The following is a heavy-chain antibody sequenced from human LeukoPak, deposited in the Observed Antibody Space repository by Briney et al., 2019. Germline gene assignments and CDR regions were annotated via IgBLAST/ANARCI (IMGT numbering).Heavy chain of an antibody. CDR2: IRYDGSNK. CDR3: AKRGYSSRGAFDI. D-gene: IGHD6-19*01. V-gene: IGHV3-30*02. CDR1: GFTFSSYG. Sequence: GGSLRLSCAASGFTFSSYGMHWVRQAPGKGLEWVAFIRYDGSNKYYADSVKGRFTISRDNSKNTLYLQMNSLRAEDTAVYYCAKRGYSSRGAFDIWGQGTMVTVSS. J-gene: IGHJ3*02.